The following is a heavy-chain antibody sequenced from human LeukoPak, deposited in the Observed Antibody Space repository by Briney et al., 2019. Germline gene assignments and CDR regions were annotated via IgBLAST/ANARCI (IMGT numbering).Heavy chain of an antibody. CDR2: IHHSGTA. D-gene: IGHD2-2*01. V-gene: IGHV4-31*03. CDR3: ARYCSSTKCPFDY. J-gene: IGHJ4*02. Sequence: SETLSLTCTVSGGSFGSGLYYWSWIRQHPGKGLEWVGYIHHSGTAFYNPSLQSRATISMDTSKNEFSLRLSVVTDADTAVYYCARYCSSTKCPFDYWGQGTLVTVSS. CDR1: GGSFGSGLYY.